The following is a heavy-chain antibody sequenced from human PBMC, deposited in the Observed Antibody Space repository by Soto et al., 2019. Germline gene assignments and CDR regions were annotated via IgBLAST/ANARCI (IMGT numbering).Heavy chain of an antibody. D-gene: IGHD2-2*01. V-gene: IGHV3-7*01. J-gene: IGHJ6*03. CDR1: GFTFSSYW. CDR2: IKQDGSEK. CDR3: ARSRVPAAMMYYYYMDV. Sequence: GGSLRLSCAASGFTFSSYWMSWVRQAPGKGLEWVANIKQDGSEKYYVDSVKGRFTISRDNAKNSLYLQMNSLRAEDTAVYYCARSRVPAAMMYYYYMDVWGKGTTVTVAS.